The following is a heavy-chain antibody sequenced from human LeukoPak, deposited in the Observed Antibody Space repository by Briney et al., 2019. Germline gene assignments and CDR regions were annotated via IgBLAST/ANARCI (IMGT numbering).Heavy chain of an antibody. CDR3: ARATWYYYDSSGYPSDDY. J-gene: IGHJ4*02. D-gene: IGHD3-22*01. Sequence: GGSLRLSCAASGFTFSSYSMNWVRQAPGKGLEWVSYISSSSSTIYYADSVKGRFTISRDNAKNSLYLQMNSLRAEDTAVYYCARATWYYYDSSGYPSDDYWGQGTLVTVSS. CDR1: GFTFSSYS. V-gene: IGHV3-48*04. CDR2: ISSSSSTI.